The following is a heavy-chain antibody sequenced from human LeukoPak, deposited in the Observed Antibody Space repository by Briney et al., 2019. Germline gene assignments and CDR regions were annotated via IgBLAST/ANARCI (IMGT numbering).Heavy chain of an antibody. Sequence: SETLSLTCAVYGGSFSGYYWSWIRQPPGKGLEWIGEINHSGSTNYNPSLKSRVTISVDTSKNQFSLKLSSVTAADTAVYYCARGLGVRGYYYYYYYMDVWGKGTTVTISS. CDR3: ARGLGVRGYYYYYYYMDV. J-gene: IGHJ6*03. V-gene: IGHV4-34*01. CDR1: GGSFSGYY. CDR2: INHSGST. D-gene: IGHD3-10*01.